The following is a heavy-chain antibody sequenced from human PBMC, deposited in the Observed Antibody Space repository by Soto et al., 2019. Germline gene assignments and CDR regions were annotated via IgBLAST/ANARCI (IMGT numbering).Heavy chain of an antibody. J-gene: IGHJ6*02. V-gene: IGHV3-9*01. CDR2: ITSRTYM. D-gene: IGHD2-15*01. CDR3: ARNPLPQYCSGGSCSPV. CDR1: GFTFDDYA. Sequence: EVQLVESGGGLVQPGRSLRLSCAASGFTFDDYAMHWVRQAPGKGLEWVSLITSRTYMSYADSVKGRFTISRDNAKNSLYLQMNSLRADDAAVYYCARNPLPQYCSGGSCSPVWGQGTTVIVSS.